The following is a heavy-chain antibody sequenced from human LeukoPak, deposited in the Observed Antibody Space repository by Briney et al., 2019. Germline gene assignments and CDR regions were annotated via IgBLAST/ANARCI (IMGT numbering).Heavy chain of an antibody. V-gene: IGHV3-30*02. Sequence: GQSLRLSCAASGFTFSSYGMHWVRQPPGEGLEWVAFIRYDGSNKYCADSVKGRFTISRDNSKNTLYLQMNSLGAEDTAVDYCAKDRGLRLVEWLADEFGYWGQGALVTV. J-gene: IGHJ4*02. D-gene: IGHD3-3*01. CDR1: GFTFSSYG. CDR2: IRYDGSNK. CDR3: AKDRGLRLVEWLADEFGY.